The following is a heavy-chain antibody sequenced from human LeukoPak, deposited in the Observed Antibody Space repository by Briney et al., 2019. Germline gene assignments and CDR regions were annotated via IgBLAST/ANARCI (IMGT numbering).Heavy chain of an antibody. CDR2: ISYDGSNK. J-gene: IGHJ4*02. CDR3: AMPHDTEYYFDY. V-gene: IGHV3-30*04. Sequence: GRSLRLSCAASGFTFSSYAMHWVRQAPGKGLGWVAVISYDGSNKYYADSVKGRFTISRDNSKNTLYLQMNSLRAEDTAVYYCAMPHDTEYYFDYWGQGTLVTVSS. CDR1: GFTFSSYA.